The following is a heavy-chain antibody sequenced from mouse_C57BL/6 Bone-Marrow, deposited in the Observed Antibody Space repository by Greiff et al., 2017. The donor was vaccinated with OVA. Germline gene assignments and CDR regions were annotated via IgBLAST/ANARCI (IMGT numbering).Heavy chain of an antibody. D-gene: IGHD1-1*01. CDR2: ISSGGSYT. CDR3: ARSPLYYYGWVYFDY. V-gene: IGHV5-6*01. Sequence: EVNVVESGGDLVKPGGSLKLSCAASGFTFSSYGMSWVRQTPDKRLEWVATISSGGSYTYYPDSVKGRFTIYRDNAKNTLYLQMSSLKSEDTAMYYCARSPLYYYGWVYFDYWGQGTTLTVSS. CDR1: GFTFSSYG. J-gene: IGHJ2*01.